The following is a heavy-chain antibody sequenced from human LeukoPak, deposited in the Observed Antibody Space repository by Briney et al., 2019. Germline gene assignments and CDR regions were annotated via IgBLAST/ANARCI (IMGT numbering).Heavy chain of an antibody. D-gene: IGHD2-2*01. CDR2: ISFSGNSI. CDR1: GFSFSSYD. V-gene: IGHV3-48*03. Sequence: GGSLRLSCAASGFSFSSYDMNWVRQAPGKGLEWVSYISFSGNSIYYADSVKGRFTISRDNAKNSLYLQMNSLRAEDTAVYYCARDRYCSTTSCSPTGLAYWGQGTLVTVSS. CDR3: ARDRYCSTTSCSPTGLAY. J-gene: IGHJ4*02.